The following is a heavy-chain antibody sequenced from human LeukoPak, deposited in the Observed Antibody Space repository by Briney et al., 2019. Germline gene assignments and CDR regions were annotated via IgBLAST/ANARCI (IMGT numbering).Heavy chain of an antibody. D-gene: IGHD3-22*01. J-gene: IGHJ5*02. Sequence: SETLSLTCTVSGGSISSSSYYWGWIRQPPGKGLEWIGSIYYSGSTYYNPSLKSRVTISVDTSKNQFSLKLSSVTAADTAVYYCAREGDSSGYYRGWFDPWGQGTLVTVSS. V-gene: IGHV4-39*07. CDR3: AREGDSSGYYRGWFDP. CDR2: IYYSGST. CDR1: GGSISSSSYY.